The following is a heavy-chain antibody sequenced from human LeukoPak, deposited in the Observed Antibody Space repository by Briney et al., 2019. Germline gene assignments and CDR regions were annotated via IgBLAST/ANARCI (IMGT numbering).Heavy chain of an antibody. CDR1: GFTFSRYG. CDR2: IRYDGSNK. D-gene: IGHD5-24*01. Sequence: GGSLRLSCAASGFTFSRYGMHWVRQAPGKGLEWVAFIRYDGSNKYYADSVKGRFTISRDTSKNTVYLQMNSLRAEDAAVYYCAEDGYNRSTFVYWGQGTLVTVSS. J-gene: IGHJ4*02. V-gene: IGHV3-30*02. CDR3: AEDGYNRSTFVY.